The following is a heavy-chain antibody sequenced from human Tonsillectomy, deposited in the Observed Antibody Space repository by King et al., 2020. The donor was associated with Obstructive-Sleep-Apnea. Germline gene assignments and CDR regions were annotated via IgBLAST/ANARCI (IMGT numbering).Heavy chain of an antibody. CDR3: ARGTTGADY. CDR1: GYTFGNYY. CDR2: MHPNSGNT. D-gene: IGHD1-1*01. J-gene: IGHJ4*02. Sequence: VQLVESGADVKKPGASVKVSCKASGYTFGNYYINWVRQATGQGLEWMGWMHPNSGNTGYAQKFQGRVTMTRDTTTRTAYMELSSLRSEDTAVYYCARGTTGADYWGQGTLVTVSS. V-gene: IGHV1-8*02.